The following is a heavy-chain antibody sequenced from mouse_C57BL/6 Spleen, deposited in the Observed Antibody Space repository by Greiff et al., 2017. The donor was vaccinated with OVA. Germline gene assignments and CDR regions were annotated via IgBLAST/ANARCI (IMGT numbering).Heavy chain of an antibody. CDR2: INPNNGGT. CDR1: GYTFTDYN. D-gene: IGHD2-2*01. J-gene: IGHJ3*01. Sequence: EVKLQQSGPELVKPGASVKIPCKASGYTFTDYNMDWVKQSHGKSLEWIGDINPNNGGTIYNQKFKGKATLTVDKSSSTAYMELRSLTSEDTAVYYCARSLWLRREDWFAYWGQGTLVTVSA. CDR3: ARSLWLRREDWFAY. V-gene: IGHV1-18*01.